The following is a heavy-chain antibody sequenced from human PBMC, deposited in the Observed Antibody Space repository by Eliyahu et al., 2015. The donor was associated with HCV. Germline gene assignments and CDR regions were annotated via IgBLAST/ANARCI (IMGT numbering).Heavy chain of an antibody. CDR1: GGSITTYY. CDR3: ASGGGGIAVTGTGGWFDP. CDR2: IHYSGST. Sequence: QVQLQESGPGLVQPSETLSLTCTVXGGSITTYYWSWXRXPPGKGLEWIAYIHYSGSTNYNPPLKSRVTISLDTSKNQFSLKLTSVTAADTAVYYCASGGGGIAVTGTGGWFDPWGQGTLVTVSS. J-gene: IGHJ5*02. D-gene: IGHD6-19*01. V-gene: IGHV4-59*01.